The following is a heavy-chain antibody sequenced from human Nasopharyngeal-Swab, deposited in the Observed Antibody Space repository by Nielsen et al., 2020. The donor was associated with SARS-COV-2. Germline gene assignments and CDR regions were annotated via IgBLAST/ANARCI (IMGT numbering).Heavy chain of an antibody. Sequence: SETLSLTCTVSGGSVSSGSYYWSWIRQPPGKGLEWIGYIYYSGSTNYNPSLKSRVTISVDTSKNQFSLKLSSVTAADTAVYYCARGQESYSSSWLNWYFDLWGRGTLVTVSS. V-gene: IGHV4-61*01. CDR2: IYYSGST. CDR1: GGSVSSGSYY. J-gene: IGHJ2*01. D-gene: IGHD6-13*01. CDR3: ARGQESYSSSWLNWYFDL.